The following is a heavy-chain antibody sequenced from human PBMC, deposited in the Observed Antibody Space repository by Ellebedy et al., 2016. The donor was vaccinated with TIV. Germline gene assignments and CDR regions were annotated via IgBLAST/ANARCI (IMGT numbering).Heavy chain of an antibody. CDR3: AKETTELTATTLY. CDR2: ISPDGSVK. CDR1: GFTFSRFG. V-gene: IGHV3-30*18. D-gene: IGHD1-1*01. Sequence: GESLKISCAASGFTFSRFGMQWVRQAPGKGLEWVAVISPDGSVKHYADSWKGRFTISRDNSKNTLNLQMSSLRSEDTDVYYCAKETTELTATTLYWGQGTLVTVSS. J-gene: IGHJ4*02.